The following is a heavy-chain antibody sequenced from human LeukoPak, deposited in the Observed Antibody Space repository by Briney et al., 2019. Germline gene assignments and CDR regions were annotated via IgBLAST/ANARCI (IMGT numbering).Heavy chain of an antibody. V-gene: IGHV3-33*06. J-gene: IGHJ3*02. Sequence: SCKASGYTFTSYYMHWVRQAPGQGLEWVAVVLYDGTNKYNAGSVKGRFTISRDNSKNTLYLQMNSLRAEDTAVYYCAKDLNSTYNYDSSGYEDAFDIWGQGTMVTVSP. CDR1: GYTFTSYY. CDR2: VLYDGTNK. D-gene: IGHD3-22*01. CDR3: AKDLNSTYNYDSSGYEDAFDI.